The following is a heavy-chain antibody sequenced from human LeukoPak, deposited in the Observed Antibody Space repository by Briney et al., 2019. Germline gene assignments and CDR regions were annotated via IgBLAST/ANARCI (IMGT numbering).Heavy chain of an antibody. D-gene: IGHD1-1*01. CDR2: INHHGST. J-gene: IGHJ6*03. V-gene: IGHV4-34*01. CDR3: ARGQLDYYYYYMDV. Sequence: SETLSLTCAVYGGSFSGYYWRWIRQPPGKGLEWIGEINHHGSTNYNPSLNSRVTISVDTFKNQFSLKLSSVTAADTAVYYCARGQLDYYYYYMDVWGKGTTVTVSS. CDR1: GGSFSGYY.